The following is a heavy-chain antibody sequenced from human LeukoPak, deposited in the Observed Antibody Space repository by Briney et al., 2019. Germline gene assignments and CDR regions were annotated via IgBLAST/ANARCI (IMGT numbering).Heavy chain of an antibody. D-gene: IGHD3-16*01. CDR1: GFTFSNYE. CDR2: ISSSGSTI. CDR3: AKGSRGYIGGTFDY. J-gene: IGHJ4*02. V-gene: IGHV3-48*03. Sequence: GGSLRLSCAASGFTFSNYEMNWVRQAPGKGLEWVSYISSSGSTIYYADSVKGRFTISRDNSKNTLYLQMNSLRAEDTAVYYCAKGSRGYIGGTFDYWGQGTLVTVSS.